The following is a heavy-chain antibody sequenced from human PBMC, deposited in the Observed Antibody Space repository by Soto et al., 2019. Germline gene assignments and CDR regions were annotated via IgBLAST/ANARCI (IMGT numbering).Heavy chain of an antibody. CDR1: GFTFSSYS. Sequence: GGSQRLSCAASGFTFSSYSMSWVRQAPGKGLEWVSAISGSGGSTYYADSVKGRFTISRDNSKNTLYLQMNSLRAEDTAVYYCAKDSRFIAAAGNYFDYWGQGTLVTVSS. D-gene: IGHD6-13*01. V-gene: IGHV3-23*01. J-gene: IGHJ4*02. CDR3: AKDSRFIAAAGNYFDY. CDR2: ISGSGGST.